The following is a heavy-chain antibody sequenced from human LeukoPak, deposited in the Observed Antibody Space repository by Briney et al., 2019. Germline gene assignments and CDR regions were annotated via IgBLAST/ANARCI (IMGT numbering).Heavy chain of an antibody. J-gene: IGHJ4*02. CDR1: GFTFSSYS. CDR3: ARDRSPYGSGSSDY. CDR2: ISGSSSYI. D-gene: IGHD3-10*01. V-gene: IGHV3-21*01. Sequence: GGSLRLSCVASGFTFSSYSMNWVRQAPGKGLEWVSYISGSSSYINYADSVKGRFTISRDNAKSSLYLQMNSLRAEDTAVYYCARDRSPYGSGSSDYWGQGTLVTVSS.